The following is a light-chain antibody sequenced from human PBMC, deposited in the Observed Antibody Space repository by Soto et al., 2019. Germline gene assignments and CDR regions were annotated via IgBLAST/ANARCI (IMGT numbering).Light chain of an antibody. CDR3: QSSDASASIYV. Sequence: QSVLTQPPAGSGAPGQRVTISWTGISSKIGAGYDVHWYQQLPGTAPKLLIYANSNRPAGVPDRLSASQSGTSASLAIAGRQADNKAGYYCQSSDASASIYVFGTGTKVTVL. J-gene: IGLJ1*01. V-gene: IGLV1-40*01. CDR1: SSKIGAGYD. CDR2: ANS.